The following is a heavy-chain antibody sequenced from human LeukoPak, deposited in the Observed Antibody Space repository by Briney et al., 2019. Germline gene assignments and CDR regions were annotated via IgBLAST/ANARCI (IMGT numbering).Heavy chain of an antibody. CDR2: IIPIFGTA. CDR1: GGTFSSYA. CDR3: ARGPTLTGDTIYNWFDP. J-gene: IGHJ5*02. V-gene: IGHV1-69*13. D-gene: IGHD7-27*01. Sequence: SVKVSCKASGGTFSSYAISWVRQAPGQGLEWMGGIIPIFGTANYAQKFQSRVTITADESTSTAYMGLSSLRSEDTAVYYCARGPTLTGDTIYNWFDPWGQGTLVTVSS.